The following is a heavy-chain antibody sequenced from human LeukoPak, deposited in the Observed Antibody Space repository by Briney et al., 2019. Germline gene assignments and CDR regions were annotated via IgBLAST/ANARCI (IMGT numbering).Heavy chain of an antibody. V-gene: IGHV1-2*02. J-gene: IGHJ3*02. CDR3: ARGFKLRYFDWLTGGGAFDI. CDR1: GYIFTGYY. Sequence: GASVKVSCKASGYIFTGYYMQWVRQAPGQGLEWMGWVNRNSGGTNYAQKFQGRVTMTRDTSISTAYMELSRLRSDDTAVYYCARGFKLRYFDWLTGGGAFDIWGQGTMVTVSS. D-gene: IGHD3-9*01. CDR2: VNRNSGGT.